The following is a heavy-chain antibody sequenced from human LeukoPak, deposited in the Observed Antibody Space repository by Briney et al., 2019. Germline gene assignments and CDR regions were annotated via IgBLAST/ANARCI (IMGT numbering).Heavy chain of an antibody. CDR2: IYYSGST. J-gene: IGHJ4*02. CDR1: GGSISSSSYY. Sequence: SETLSLTCTVSGGSISSSSYYWGWIRQPPGKGLEWIGTIYYSGSTYYNPSLKSRVTISVDTSKNQFSLKLSSVTAADTAVYYCARPNHYGSGRSKGLTNWGQGTLVTVSS. CDR3: ARPNHYGSGRSKGLTN. D-gene: IGHD3-10*01. V-gene: IGHV4-39*07.